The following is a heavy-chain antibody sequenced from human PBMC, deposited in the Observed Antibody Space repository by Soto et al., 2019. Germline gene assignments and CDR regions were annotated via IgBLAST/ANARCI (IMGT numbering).Heavy chain of an antibody. CDR1: GGSISSGGYS. CDR2: IYHSGST. Sequence: SETLSLTCAVSGGSISSGGYSWSWIRQPPGKGLEWIGYIYHSGSTYYNPSLKSRVTISVDRSKNQFSLKLSSVTAADTAVSYCASGGSVTMVRGVIRHYYGMDVWGQGTTVTVSS. J-gene: IGHJ6*02. V-gene: IGHV4-30-2*01. D-gene: IGHD3-10*01. CDR3: ASGGSVTMVRGVIRHYYGMDV.